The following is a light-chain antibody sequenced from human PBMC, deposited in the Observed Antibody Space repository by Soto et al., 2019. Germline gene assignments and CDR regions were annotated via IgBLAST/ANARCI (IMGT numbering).Light chain of an antibody. CDR1: QSVSSN. CDR2: GAS. CDR3: QQYNNWPPQLT. Sequence: EIXMTQSPATLAVSPGERATLSCRASQSVSSNLAWYQQKPGQAPRLLIYGASTRATGIPARFSGSGSGTEFTLTISSLQSEDFAVYYCQQYNNWPPQLTFGGGTKVDIK. V-gene: IGKV3-15*01. J-gene: IGKJ4*01.